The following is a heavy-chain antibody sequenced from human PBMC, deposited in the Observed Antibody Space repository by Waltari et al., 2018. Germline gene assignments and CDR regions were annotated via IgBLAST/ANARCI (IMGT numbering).Heavy chain of an antibody. J-gene: IGHJ4*02. Sequence: QVLLQESGPGLMQASQTLSLTCTVSGDSISSADYYWSWIRRPAGKEMQWIGRVSSTGGANYDPSLKMRATISVDSSKNQFSLGLTSVTAADTATYYCAREDLAVRKTGGFDYWGQGVLVSVSS. CDR1: GDSISSADYY. D-gene: IGHD6-19*01. V-gene: IGHV4-61*02. CDR3: AREDLAVRKTGGFDY. CDR2: VSSTGGA.